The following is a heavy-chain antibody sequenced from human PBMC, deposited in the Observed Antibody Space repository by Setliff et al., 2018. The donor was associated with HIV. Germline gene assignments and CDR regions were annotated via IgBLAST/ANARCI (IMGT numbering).Heavy chain of an antibody. J-gene: IGHJ4*02. D-gene: IGHD2-21*01. CDR3: ARQIGGGHWALDY. CDR2: INHSGST. CDR1: GGSISSYY. Sequence: SETLSLTCTVSGGSISSYYWSWIRQPPGKGLEWIGEINHSGSTKYNPFLKSRVTISVDKSKNQFSLKLRSVSAADTAVYYCARQIGGGHWALDYWGQGTLVTVSS. V-gene: IGHV4-59*08.